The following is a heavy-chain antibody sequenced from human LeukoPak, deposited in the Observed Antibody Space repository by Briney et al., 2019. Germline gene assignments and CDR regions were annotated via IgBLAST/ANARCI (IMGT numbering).Heavy chain of an antibody. V-gene: IGHV1-18*04. CDR3: ARGAVGSYYYGMDV. Sequence: ASVKVSCKASGYTFTGYYLHWVRQAPGQGLEWMGWISAYNGNTNYAQKLQGRVTMTTDTSTSTAYMELRNLRSDDTAVYYCARGAVGSYYYGMDVWGQGTTVTVSS. CDR1: GYTFTGYY. J-gene: IGHJ6*02. D-gene: IGHD1-1*01. CDR2: ISAYNGNT.